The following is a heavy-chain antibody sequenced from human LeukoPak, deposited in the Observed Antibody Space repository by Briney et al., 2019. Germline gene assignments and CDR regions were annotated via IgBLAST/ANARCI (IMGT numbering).Heavy chain of an antibody. CDR3: ARIRGFGADYYYYYMDV. J-gene: IGHJ6*03. V-gene: IGHV4-59*12. CDR1: SAPSVVL. D-gene: IGHD3-10*01. Sequence: SETLSLTCSVCSAPSVVLLDLDPAAPREGSGAKYTGSTNYNPSLKSRVTISLDTSKNQFSLKLSSVTAADTAVYYCARIRGFGADYYYYYMDVWGKGTTVTVSS. CDR2: TGST.